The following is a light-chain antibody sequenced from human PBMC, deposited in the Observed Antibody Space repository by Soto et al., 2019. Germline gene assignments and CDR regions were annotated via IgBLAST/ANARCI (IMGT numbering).Light chain of an antibody. CDR3: QAWDDSSVV. V-gene: IGLV3-21*02. J-gene: IGLJ2*01. Sequence: SYELTQPPSVSVAPGQTATITCGGNNIGSRNVHWYQQRAGQAPVLVVYDDSDRPSGIPERFSGSNSGNTATLTISRVEAGDEADYYCQAWDDSSVVFGGGTKLTVL. CDR1: NIGSRN. CDR2: DDS.